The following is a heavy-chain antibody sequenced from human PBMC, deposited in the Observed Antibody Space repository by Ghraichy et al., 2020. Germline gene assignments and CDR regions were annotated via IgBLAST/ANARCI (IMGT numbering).Heavy chain of an antibody. D-gene: IGHD5-12*01. CDR1: GGSFSGYY. CDR2: INHSGST. J-gene: IGHJ4*02. V-gene: IGHV4-34*01. Sequence: SETLSLTCAVYGGSFSGYYWSWIRQPPGKGLEWIGEINHSGSTNYNPSLKSRVTISVDTSKNQFSLKLSSVTAADTAVYYCARGPGYSGYGLWGQGTLVTVSS. CDR3: ARGPGYSGYGL.